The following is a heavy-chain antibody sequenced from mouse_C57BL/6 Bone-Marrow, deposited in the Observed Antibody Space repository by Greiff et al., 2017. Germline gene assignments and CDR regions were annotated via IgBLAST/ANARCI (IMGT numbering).Heavy chain of an antibody. CDR1: GYTFTSYW. J-gene: IGHJ2*01. CDR2: IDPNRGGT. V-gene: IGHV1-72*01. D-gene: IGHD3-3*01. CDR3: ARTEGRGDDFDY. Sequence: QQSCTASGYTFTSYWMHWVKQRPGRGLEWIGRIDPNRGGTKYNDKFKSKATLTVDKPSSTAYRQLSSLTSEESAVYYCARTEGRGDDFDYWGQGTTLTVSS.